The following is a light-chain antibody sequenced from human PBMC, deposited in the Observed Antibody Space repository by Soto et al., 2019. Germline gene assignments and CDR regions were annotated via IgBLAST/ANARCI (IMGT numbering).Light chain of an antibody. CDR2: NNN. CDR1: SSNIGGRT. CDR3: AAWDDSLTAPV. J-gene: IGLJ1*01. Sequence: QSVLTQPPSASGTPGQRVTISCSGSSSNIGGRTVNWYQQLPGTAPRLLIFNNNQRPSGVPDRFSGSKSGTSASLAITGLQSEDEADYYCAAWDDSLTAPVFGVGTKLTVL. V-gene: IGLV1-44*01.